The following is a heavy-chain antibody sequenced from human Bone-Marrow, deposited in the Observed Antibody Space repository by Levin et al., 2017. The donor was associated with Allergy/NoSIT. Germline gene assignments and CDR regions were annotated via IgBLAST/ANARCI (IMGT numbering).Heavy chain of an antibody. Sequence: GGSLRLSCRASGFNPRNYDMQWVRQAPGKGLEWVAFISYDGTTRYADSVQGRFTTSRDNSKNTVFLQMDSLGVEDTALYYCARILIPLDHVFDSWGQGTLVIVSS. CDR1: GFNPRNYD. CDR3: ARILIPLDHVFDS. J-gene: IGHJ4*02. D-gene: IGHD2-21*01. V-gene: IGHV3-30*03. CDR2: ISYDGTTR.